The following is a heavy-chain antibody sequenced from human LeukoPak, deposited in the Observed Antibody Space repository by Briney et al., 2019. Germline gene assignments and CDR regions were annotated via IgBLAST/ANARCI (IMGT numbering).Heavy chain of an antibody. V-gene: IGHV3-30-3*01. Sequence: GGSLRLSCAASGFTFSSYAMHWVRQAPGKGLERVAVISYDGSNKYYADSVKGRFTISRDNSKNTLYLQMNSLRAEDTAVYYCAREFRAGYYYDSSGFDYWGQGTLVTVSS. CDR3: AREFRAGYYYDSSGFDY. CDR1: GFTFSSYA. J-gene: IGHJ4*02. D-gene: IGHD3-22*01. CDR2: ISYDGSNK.